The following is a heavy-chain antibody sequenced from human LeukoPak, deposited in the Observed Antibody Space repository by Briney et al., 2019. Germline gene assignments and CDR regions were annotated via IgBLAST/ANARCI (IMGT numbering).Heavy chain of an antibody. J-gene: IGHJ6*03. V-gene: IGHV4-59*01. Sequence: PSETLSLTCTVSGGSISSYYWSWIRQPPGKGLEWIGYIYYSGSTNYNPSLKSRVTISVDTSKNQFSLKLSSVTAADTAVYYCAGTYYYDSSFRRSTDMDVWGKGTTVTISS. CDR3: AGTYYYDSSFRRSTDMDV. D-gene: IGHD3-22*01. CDR2: IYYSGST. CDR1: GGSISSYY.